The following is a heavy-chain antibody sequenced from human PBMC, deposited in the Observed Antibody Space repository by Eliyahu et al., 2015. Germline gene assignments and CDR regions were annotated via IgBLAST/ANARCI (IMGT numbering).Heavy chain of an antibody. V-gene: IGHV3-15*01. CDR1: GXXINNAW. J-gene: IGHJ4*02. CDR3: TIPTSTWHDF. CDR2: IKSNADGGTV. Sequence: EAQLVESGGDLVKPGGXLXXXXEASGXXINNAWXTWVGQAPGKGLEWVGHIKSNADGGTVDYAASVKGRFTISRDDSKDTVYLQMDSLKTEDTGLYFCTIPTSTWHDFWGQGTLVTVSS. D-gene: IGHD1-1*01.